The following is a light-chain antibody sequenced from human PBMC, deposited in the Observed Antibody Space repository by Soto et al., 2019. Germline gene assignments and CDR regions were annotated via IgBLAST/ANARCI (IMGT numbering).Light chain of an antibody. J-gene: IGKJ2*01. Sequence: EIVLTQSPGTLSLSPGDRATLSCRASQTIRNNYLAWYQQKPGQPPRLLIYDASTRATGVPARFGGSGSGTEFTLTISGLQSEDFAVYYCQQYGDWPPDTFGQGTKVDIK. V-gene: IGKV3-15*01. CDR3: QQYGDWPPDT. CDR1: QTIRNNY. CDR2: DAS.